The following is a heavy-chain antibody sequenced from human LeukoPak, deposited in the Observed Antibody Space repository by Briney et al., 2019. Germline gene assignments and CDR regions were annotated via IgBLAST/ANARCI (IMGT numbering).Heavy chain of an antibody. CDR3: ARRGFLGSGTLAFGL. V-gene: IGHV4-34*08. CDR1: GGTLTGYY. Sequence: SETLSLTCGVSGGTLTGYYWSWIRQTPGKGLEWIGEITPRGDTNYNPSLESRVTMSLDASKNEFSLKLTSLTAADTTVYYCARRGFLGSGTLAFGLWGQGSLVSVTS. D-gene: IGHD3-10*01. J-gene: IGHJ4*02. CDR2: ITPRGDT.